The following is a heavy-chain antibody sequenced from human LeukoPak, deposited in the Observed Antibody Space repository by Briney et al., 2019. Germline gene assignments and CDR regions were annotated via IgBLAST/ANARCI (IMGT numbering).Heavy chain of an antibody. CDR1: GGSISSYY. V-gene: IGHV4-59*12. J-gene: IGHJ4*02. CDR2: IYYSGST. D-gene: IGHD1-1*01. Sequence: SETLSLTCTVSGGSISSYYWSWIRQPPGKGLEWFGYIYYSGSTNYNPSLKSRVTISVDSSKNQISLKLSSVTAADTAVYYCARERTGTTGKNGIDYWGQGTLVTVSS. CDR3: ARERTGTTGKNGIDY.